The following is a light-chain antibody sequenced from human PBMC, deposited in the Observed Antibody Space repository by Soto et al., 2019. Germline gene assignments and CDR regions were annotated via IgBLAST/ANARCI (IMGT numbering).Light chain of an antibody. CDR1: QGISSY. CDR3: QQLNSYPPYA. V-gene: IGKV1-9*01. Sequence: DIQLTQSPSFLSASVGDRVTITCRASQGISSYLAWYQQKPGKAPKLLIYAASTLQSGVPSRFSGGGSGTEFTLTISSLQPEDSATYYCQQLNSYPPYAFAQGTKLEIK. J-gene: IGKJ2*01. CDR2: AAS.